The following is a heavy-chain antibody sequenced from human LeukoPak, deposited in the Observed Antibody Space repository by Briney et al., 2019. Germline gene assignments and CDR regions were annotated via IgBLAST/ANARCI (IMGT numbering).Heavy chain of an antibody. CDR3: ARDLGLSGSYFDY. CDR2: ISSSGSPK. J-gene: IGHJ4*02. Sequence: PGGSLRLSCAASGLTFSSYEMNWVRQAPGKGLEWVSYISSSGSPKYYADSVKGRFTISRDNAKNSLYLQINSLRAEDTAVYYCARDLGLSGSYFDYWGQGTLVTVSS. D-gene: IGHD3-10*01. V-gene: IGHV3-48*03. CDR1: GLTFSSYE.